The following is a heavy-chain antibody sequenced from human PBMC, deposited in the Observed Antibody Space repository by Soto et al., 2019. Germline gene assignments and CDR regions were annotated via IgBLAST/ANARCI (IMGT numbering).Heavy chain of an antibody. J-gene: IGHJ4*02. CDR3: ARGDDAMLSPNFDY. CDR2: ITEGGTT. D-gene: IGHD1-1*01. Sequence: SETLSLTCAVHGDSFSGYFWTWIRQPPGKGLEWIAEITEGGTTNYSPSLKSRVSIAVDSSKRQFSLTLRSVTAADTAMYYCARGDDAMLSPNFDYWSQGSLVTVSS. CDR1: GDSFSGYF. V-gene: IGHV4-34*01.